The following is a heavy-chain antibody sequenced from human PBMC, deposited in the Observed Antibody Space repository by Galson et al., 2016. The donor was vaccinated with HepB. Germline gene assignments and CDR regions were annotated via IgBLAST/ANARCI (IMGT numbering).Heavy chain of an antibody. J-gene: IGHJ6*02. D-gene: IGHD6-13*01. V-gene: IGHV1-46*01. Sequence: SVKVSCKASGFSFTTYYIHWVRQAPGQGLEWMGIINPSGGHPTYAQSFRDRVTMISDTSTSTVYLELSSLTSHDTAVYYGGRVSSSTWPYFYYGMDVWGQGTTVTVSS. CDR3: GRVSSSTWPYFYYGMDV. CDR2: INPSGGHP. CDR1: GFSFTTYY.